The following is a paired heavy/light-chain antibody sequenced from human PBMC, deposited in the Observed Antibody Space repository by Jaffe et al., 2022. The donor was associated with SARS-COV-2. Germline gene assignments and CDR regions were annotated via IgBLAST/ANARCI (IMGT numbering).Heavy chain of an antibody. Sequence: EVQLVESGGGLVQPGGSLRLSCAASGFTFSSYWMHWVRRVPGKGLVWVSRINSDGSGISYVDSVKGRFTISRDNAKNTVFLQMNSLRAEDTAVYYCARVETRWHLRGGYYYYMDVWGKGTTVTVSS. J-gene: IGHJ6*03. CDR2: INSDGSGI. D-gene: IGHD4-17*01. CDR1: GFTFSSYW. V-gene: IGHV3-74*01. CDR3: ARVETRWHLRGGYYYYMDV.
Light chain of an antibody. V-gene: IGLV3-1*01. CDR3: QAWDRSTVL. CDR1: KLGDKY. Sequence: SYELAQPPSVSVSPGQTARITCSGDKLGDKYLCWYQQKPGQSPILVIYRDTERPSGIPERFSGSNSGDTATLTISGAQAMDEADYYCQAWDRSTVLFGGGTKLTVL. J-gene: IGLJ2*01. CDR2: RDT.